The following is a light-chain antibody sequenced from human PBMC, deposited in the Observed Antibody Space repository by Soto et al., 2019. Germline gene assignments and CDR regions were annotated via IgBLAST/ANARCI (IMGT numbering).Light chain of an antibody. Sequence: DIQMTQSPSTLSGSVGDRVTITCRASQTISSWLAWYQQKPGKAPKLLIYKASTLKSGVPSRFSGSGSGTEFTLTISSLQPEDSATYYCQQADSFPLTFGGGTRWIS. CDR3: QQADSFPLT. CDR2: KAS. V-gene: IGKV1-5*03. CDR1: QTISSW. J-gene: IGKJ4*01.